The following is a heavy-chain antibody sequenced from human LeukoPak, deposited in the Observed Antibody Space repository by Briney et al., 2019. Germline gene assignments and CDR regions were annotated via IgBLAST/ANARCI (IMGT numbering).Heavy chain of an antibody. CDR1: GYTFTSYG. V-gene: IGHV1-18*01. CDR3: AKDQGILYYYDSSGYYSTFDY. CDR2: ISAYNGNT. Sequence: ASVKVSCKASGYTFTSYGISWVRQAPGQGLEWMGWISAYNGNTNYAQKLQGRVTMTTDTSTSTAYMELRSLRSDNTAVYYCAKDQGILYYYDSSGYYSTFDYWGQGTLVTVSS. D-gene: IGHD3-22*01. J-gene: IGHJ4*02.